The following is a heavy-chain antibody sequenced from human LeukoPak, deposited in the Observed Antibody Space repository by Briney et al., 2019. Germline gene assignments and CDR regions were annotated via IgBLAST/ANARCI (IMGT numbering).Heavy chain of an antibody. CDR1: GGSISSYY. CDR3: ARHAEDGYNLPNYFDY. Sequence: SGPGLVKPSETLSLTCTVSGGSISSYYWSWIRQPPGKGLEWIGYIYYSGSTNYNPSLKSRVTISVDTSKNQFSLKLSSATAADTAVYYCARHAEDGYNLPNYFDYWGQGTLVTVSS. CDR2: IYYSGST. V-gene: IGHV4-59*08. D-gene: IGHD5-24*01. J-gene: IGHJ4*02.